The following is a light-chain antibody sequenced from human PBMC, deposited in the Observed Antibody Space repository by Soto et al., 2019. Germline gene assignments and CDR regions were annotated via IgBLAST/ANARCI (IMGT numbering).Light chain of an antibody. CDR1: QGISNY. V-gene: IGKV1-27*01. CDR2: AAS. CDR3: QKYNSALT. J-gene: IGKJ3*01. Sequence: DIQMTQSPSSLSASVGDRVTITCRASQGISNYLAWYQQKPGKVPKLLIYAASTLQSGVPSRFSGSGSGTDFTLTISSRQPEDVATYYCQKYNSALTFGPGTKVDIK.